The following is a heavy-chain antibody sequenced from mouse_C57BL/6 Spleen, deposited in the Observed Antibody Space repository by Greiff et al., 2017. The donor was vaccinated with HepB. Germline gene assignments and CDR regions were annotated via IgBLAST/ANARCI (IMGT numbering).Heavy chain of an antibody. D-gene: IGHD1-1*01. Sequence: VQLQQSGPELVKPGASVKISCKASGYTFTDYYMNWVKQSHGKSLEWIGDINPNNGGTSYNQKFKGKATLTVDKSSSTAYMELRSLTSEDSAVYYCAREDYYGSSLLAYWGQGTLVTVSA. CDR3: AREDYYGSSLLAY. J-gene: IGHJ3*01. CDR2: INPNNGGT. V-gene: IGHV1-26*01. CDR1: GYTFTDYY.